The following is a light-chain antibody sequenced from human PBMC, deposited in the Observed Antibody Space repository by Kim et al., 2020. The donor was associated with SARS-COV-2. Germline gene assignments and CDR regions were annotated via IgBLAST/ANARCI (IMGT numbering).Light chain of an antibody. CDR1: QSVSSNY. J-gene: IGKJ4*01. Sequence: LSPGERATLSCRASQSVSSNYLAWYQQKAGQAPRLLIYGASSRATGIPDRFSGSGSGTDFTLTISRLEPEDFAVYYCHQYGNSRTFGGGTKVDIK. CDR2: GAS. CDR3: HQYGNSRT. V-gene: IGKV3-20*01.